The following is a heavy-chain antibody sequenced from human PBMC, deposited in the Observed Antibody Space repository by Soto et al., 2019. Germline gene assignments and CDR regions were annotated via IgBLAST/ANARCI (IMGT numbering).Heavy chain of an antibody. D-gene: IGHD3-10*01. V-gene: IGHV1-3*05. CDR3: ARDRGLTIDY. Sequence: QVQLVQSGAEEKKPGASVKVSCKASGYTFTTYAMHWVRQAPGQGLEWMGWLNAGNSNTEYSQKFQGRVTITRDTSASTAYMELSSLRTEDTAVYYCARDRGLTIDYWGQGTLVTVSS. J-gene: IGHJ4*02. CDR1: GYTFTTYA. CDR2: LNAGNSNT.